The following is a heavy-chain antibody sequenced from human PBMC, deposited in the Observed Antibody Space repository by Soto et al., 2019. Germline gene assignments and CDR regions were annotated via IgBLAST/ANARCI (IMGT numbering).Heavy chain of an antibody. Sequence: QVQLVQSGAEVKKPGSSVKVSCKASGGTFSSYALSWVRQAPGQGLEWMGGIIPIFGTANYAQKFQGRVTITADKSTSTAYMELSSLRSEDTAVYYCAKKLGPVDGRKEPLDYWGQGTLVTVSS. CDR2: IIPIFGTA. D-gene: IGHD1-26*01. CDR3: AKKLGPVDGRKEPLDY. CDR1: GGTFSSYA. V-gene: IGHV1-69*06. J-gene: IGHJ4*02.